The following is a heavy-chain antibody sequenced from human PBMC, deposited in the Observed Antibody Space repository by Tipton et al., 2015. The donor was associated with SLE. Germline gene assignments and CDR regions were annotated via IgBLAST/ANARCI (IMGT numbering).Heavy chain of an antibody. CDR1: NVSISCIPYY. V-gene: IGHV4-39*07. CDR2: IYYSGST. J-gene: IGHJ6*03. D-gene: IGHD3-16*01. CDR3: ARGPYYYMDV. Sequence: LRLSCTVSNVSISCIPYYWGWIRQSPGKGLEWVGSIYYSGSTYYNPSLKSRVTISGDTSRNQCSLNLTSVTAADTAVYYCARGPYYYMDVWGKGTTVAGSS.